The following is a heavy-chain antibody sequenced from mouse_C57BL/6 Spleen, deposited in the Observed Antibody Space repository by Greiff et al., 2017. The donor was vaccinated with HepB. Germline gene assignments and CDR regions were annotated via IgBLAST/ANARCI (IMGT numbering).Heavy chain of an antibody. D-gene: IGHD1-1*01. CDR1: GYTFTDYN. Sequence: EVQLQQSGPELVKPGASVKMSCKASGYTFTDYNMHWVKQSHGKSLEWIGYINPNNGGTSYNQKFKGKATLTVNTSSSTAYMELRSLTSEDSAVYYCARFLYYGSSPRYFDVWGTGTTVTVSS. J-gene: IGHJ1*03. CDR3: ARFLYYGSSPRYFDV. CDR2: INPNNGGT. V-gene: IGHV1-22*01.